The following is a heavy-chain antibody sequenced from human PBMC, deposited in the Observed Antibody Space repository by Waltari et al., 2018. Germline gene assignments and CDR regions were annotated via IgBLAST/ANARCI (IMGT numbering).Heavy chain of an antibody. Sequence: QVQLQESGPGLVKPSETLSLTCTVSGGSISSYYWSWIRQPAGQGLEWIGRIYTSGSTNYNPSLKSRVTMSVDTSKNQFSLKLSSVTAADTAVYYCARDLRVYYYGSGSYYKSNDYYFDYWGQGTLVTVSS. CDR2: IYTSGST. CDR1: GGSISSYY. CDR3: ARDLRVYYYGSGSYYKSNDYYFDY. V-gene: IGHV4-4*07. J-gene: IGHJ4*02. D-gene: IGHD3-10*01.